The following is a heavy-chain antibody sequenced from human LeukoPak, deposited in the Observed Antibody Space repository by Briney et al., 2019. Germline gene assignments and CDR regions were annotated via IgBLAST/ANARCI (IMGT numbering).Heavy chain of an antibody. V-gene: IGHV4-59*01. J-gene: IGHJ4*02. D-gene: IGHD3-10*01. CDR1: GCSISSYY. Sequence: AWESLSLTCTVSGCSISSYYWSWIRQPPGKGLEWIGYIYYSGSTNYNPSLMSRVTISVDTSKNQFSLKLSSVTAAATAVYYCASYGSGSYYMGFDYWGQGTLVTVSS. CDR2: IYYSGST. CDR3: ASYGSGSYYMGFDY.